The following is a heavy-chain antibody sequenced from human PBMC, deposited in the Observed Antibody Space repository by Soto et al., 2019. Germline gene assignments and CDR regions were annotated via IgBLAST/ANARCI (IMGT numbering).Heavy chain of an antibody. CDR1: VGSISSGDYY. CDR3: ASLSEAEGGAFDY. Sequence: SETLSLTCTVSVGSISSGDYYWSWIRQPPGKGLEWIGYIYYSGSTYYNPSLKSRVTISVDTSKNQFSLKLSSVTAADTAVYYCASLSEAEGGAFDYWGQGTLVTVSS. CDR2: IYYSGST. D-gene: IGHD3-10*01. J-gene: IGHJ4*02. V-gene: IGHV4-30-4*01.